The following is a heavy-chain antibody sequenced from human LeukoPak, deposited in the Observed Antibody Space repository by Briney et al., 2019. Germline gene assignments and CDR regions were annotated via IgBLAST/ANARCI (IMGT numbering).Heavy chain of an antibody. J-gene: IGHJ2*01. CDR3: ARGGRSYYYDSSGYYYRYFDL. CDR1: GGSFSGYY. V-gene: IGHV4-34*01. CDR2: INHSGST. D-gene: IGHD3-22*01. Sequence: SETLSLTCAVYGGSFSGYYWSWIRQPPGKGLEWIGEINHSGSTNYNPSLKSRVTISVDTSKNQFSLKLSSETAADTAVYYCARGGRSYYYDSSGYYYRYFDLWGRGTLVTVSS.